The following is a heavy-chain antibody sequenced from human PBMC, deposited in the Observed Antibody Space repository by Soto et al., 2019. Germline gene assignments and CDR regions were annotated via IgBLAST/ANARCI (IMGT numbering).Heavy chain of an antibody. CDR2: IYYSGST. CDR3: ARETGYSSS. J-gene: IGHJ4*02. Sequence: ASETLSLTCTLSRGSVSSCSYYWSWIRQPPGKGLEWIGYIYYSGSTNYNPSLRSRVTISVDTSKTQFSLKLSSVTAADTAVYYCARETGYSSSWGQGTLVTVSS. V-gene: IGHV4-61*01. CDR1: RGSVSSCSYY. D-gene: IGHD6-13*01.